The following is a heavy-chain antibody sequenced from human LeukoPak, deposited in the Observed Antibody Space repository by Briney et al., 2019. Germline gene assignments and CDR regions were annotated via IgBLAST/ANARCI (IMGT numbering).Heavy chain of an antibody. CDR3: ARARGYCSGGSCFSDPGFDY. CDR2: IYYSGST. CDR1: GGSISSYY. V-gene: IGHV4-59*01. J-gene: IGHJ4*02. Sequence: SETLSLTCTVSGGSISSYYWNWIRQPPGKGLEWIGYIYYSGSTNYNPSLKSRVTISVDTSKNQFSLKLSSVTAADTAVYYCARARGYCSGGSCFSDPGFDYWGQGTLVTVSS. D-gene: IGHD2-15*01.